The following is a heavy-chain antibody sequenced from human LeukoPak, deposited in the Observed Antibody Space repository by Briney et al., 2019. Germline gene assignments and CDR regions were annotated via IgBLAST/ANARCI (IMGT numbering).Heavy chain of an antibody. J-gene: IGHJ4*02. CDR2: ISSSSSYI. Sequence: GGSLRLSCAASGFTFSSYSMNWVRQAPGKGLEWVSSISSSSSYIYYADSVKGRFTISRDNAKNSLYLQTNSLRAEDTAVYYCATDLSAHPGTLDYWGQGTLVTVSS. D-gene: IGHD3-10*01. CDR1: GFTFSSYS. CDR3: ATDLSAHPGTLDY. V-gene: IGHV3-21*01.